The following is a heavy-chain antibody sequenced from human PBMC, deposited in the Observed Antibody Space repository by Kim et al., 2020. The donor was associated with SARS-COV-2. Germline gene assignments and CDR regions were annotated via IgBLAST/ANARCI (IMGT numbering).Heavy chain of an antibody. Sequence: GGGASDYGAPVKGRFTISRDDAKNTLYLQMNSLKTEDTAVYYCTATLGFWGQGTLVTVSS. D-gene: IGHD3-10*01. CDR3: TATLGF. J-gene: IGHJ4*02. V-gene: IGHV3-15*01. CDR2: GGGAS.